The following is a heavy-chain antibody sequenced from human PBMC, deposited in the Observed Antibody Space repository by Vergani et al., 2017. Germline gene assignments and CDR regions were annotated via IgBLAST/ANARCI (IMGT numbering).Heavy chain of an antibody. D-gene: IGHD2-2*01. CDR1: GYTFTGYY. Sequence: QVQLVQSGAEVKKPGASVKVSCKASGYTFTGYYMHWVRQAPGQGLEWMGRINPNSGGPNYAQKFQGRVTMTRDTSISTAYMELSRLRSDDTAVYYCASGRAYCSSTSCPPSGLDYWGQGTLVIVSS. CDR3: ASGRAYCSSTSCPPSGLDY. J-gene: IGHJ4*02. CDR2: INPNSGGP. V-gene: IGHV1-2*06.